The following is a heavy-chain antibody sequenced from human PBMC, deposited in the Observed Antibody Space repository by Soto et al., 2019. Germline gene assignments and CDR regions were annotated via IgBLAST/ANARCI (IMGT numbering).Heavy chain of an antibody. CDR1: GGSVYSGDYS. D-gene: IGHD2-15*01. V-gene: IGHV4-30-2*01. Sequence: PSETLSLTCAVSGGSVYSGDYSWSWIRQPPGKGLEWIGSVYHSGSTYYSPSLKSRVTFSVDRYKNHFSLRLTSVTAAATAVYYCASSPRYCGGGTCLYFGFWGQGTLVTVSS. CDR2: VYHSGST. J-gene: IGHJ4*02. CDR3: ASSPRYCGGGTCLYFGF.